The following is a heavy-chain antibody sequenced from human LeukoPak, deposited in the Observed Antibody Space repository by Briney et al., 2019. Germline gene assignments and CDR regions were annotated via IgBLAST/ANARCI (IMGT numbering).Heavy chain of an antibody. J-gene: IGHJ4*02. Sequence: ASVRVSCKASGDTFTGYYMHWVRQAPGQGLEWRGWINPNSGGTNYAQKFQGRVTMTRDTSISTAYMELSRLRSDDTAVYYCARSVTYYDFWSGYSASPQLDYWGQGTLVTVSS. CDR1: GDTFTGYY. CDR2: INPNSGGT. V-gene: IGHV1-2*02. CDR3: ARSVTYYDFWSGYSASPQLDY. D-gene: IGHD3-3*01.